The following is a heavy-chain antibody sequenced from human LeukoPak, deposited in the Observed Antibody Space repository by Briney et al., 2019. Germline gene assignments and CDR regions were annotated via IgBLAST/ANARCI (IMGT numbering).Heavy chain of an antibody. CDR1: GFTFSSYE. V-gene: IGHV3-48*03. CDR3: AREGSSSRPA. Sequence: GGSLRLSCAACGFTFSSYEVNWVRQARGEGLEWVSYISSSGSPIYYADSVKGRFTISRYNAKNSLYLQMNSLRAEDTAVYYCAREGSSSRPAWGQGTLVTVSS. CDR2: ISSSGSPI. J-gene: IGHJ5*02. D-gene: IGHD6-13*01.